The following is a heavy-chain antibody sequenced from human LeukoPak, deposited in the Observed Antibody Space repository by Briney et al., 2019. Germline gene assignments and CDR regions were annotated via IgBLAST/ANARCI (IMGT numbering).Heavy chain of an antibody. D-gene: IGHD5-18*01. CDR2: INPNSGGT. V-gene: IGHV1-2*02. Sequence: ASVKVSCKASGYTFTGYYMHWVRQAPGQGLEWMGWINPNSGGTNYAQKFQGRVTMTRDTSISTAYMELSRLRSDDTAVYYCARGGYSYGYVNIAPDYWGQGTLVTVSS. CDR1: GYTFTGYY. CDR3: ARGGYSYGYVNIAPDY. J-gene: IGHJ4*02.